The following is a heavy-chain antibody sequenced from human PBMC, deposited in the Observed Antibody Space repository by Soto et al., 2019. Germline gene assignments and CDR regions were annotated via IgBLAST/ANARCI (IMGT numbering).Heavy chain of an antibody. CDR1: GYTFTGYY. V-gene: IGHV1-2*04. CDR2: INPNSGGT. CDR3: ARVSDYYDSSGHNWFDP. Sequence: GASVKVSCKASGYTFTGYYMHWVRQAPGQGLEWMGWINPNSGGTNYAQKFRGWVTMTRDTSISTAYMELSRLRSDDTAVYYCARVSDYYDSSGHNWFDPWGQGTLVTVSS. D-gene: IGHD3-22*01. J-gene: IGHJ5*02.